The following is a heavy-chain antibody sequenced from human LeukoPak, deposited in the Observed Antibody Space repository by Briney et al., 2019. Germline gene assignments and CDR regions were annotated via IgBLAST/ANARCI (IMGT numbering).Heavy chain of an antibody. CDR1: GFTFSTYA. CDR2: ICRSGSTI. Sequence: GGSLSLSCGASGFTFSTYAMNWVRQAPGKGLDWVSYICRSGSTIYYPDSVKGRFTISRDNAKDSLYLQMNSLRAEDTAGYYFATGERWLQIADYGMDVGAQGTTVTVSS. CDR3: ATGERWLQIADYGMDV. D-gene: IGHD5-24*01. V-gene: IGHV3-48*03. J-gene: IGHJ6*02.